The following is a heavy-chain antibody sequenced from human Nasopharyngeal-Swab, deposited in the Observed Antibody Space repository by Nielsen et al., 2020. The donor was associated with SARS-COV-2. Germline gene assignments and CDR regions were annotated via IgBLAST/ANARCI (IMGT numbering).Heavy chain of an antibody. V-gene: IGHV1-58*01. J-gene: IGHJ4*02. CDR3: AADRRYDFWSGYPAFDY. CDR2: FVVGSGNT. D-gene: IGHD3-3*01. Sequence: SVKVSCKASGFTFTSSAVQWVRQARGQHLEWIGWFVVGSGNTNYAQKFQERVTITRDMSTSTAYMELSSLRSEDTAVYYCAADRRYDFWSGYPAFDYWGQGTLVTVSS. CDR1: GFTFTSSA.